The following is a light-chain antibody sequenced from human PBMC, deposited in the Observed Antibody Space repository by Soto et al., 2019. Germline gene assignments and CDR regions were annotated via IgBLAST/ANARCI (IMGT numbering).Light chain of an antibody. CDR3: AAWDDSLNGMV. CDR1: NSNVGSNA. Sequence: QSVLTQPPSASGTPGQRVTLSCSGSNSNVGSNAVNWYHQLPGTAPKLLIYFNDQRPSGVPDRFSGSKSGTSASLDISGLQSEDEADYYCAAWDDSLNGMVFGGGTKLTVL. J-gene: IGLJ2*01. CDR2: FND. V-gene: IGLV1-44*01.